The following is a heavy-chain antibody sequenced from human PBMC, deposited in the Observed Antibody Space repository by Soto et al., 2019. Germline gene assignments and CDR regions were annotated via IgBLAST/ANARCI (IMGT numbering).Heavy chain of an antibody. CDR2: IYHSGST. CDR1: SGSISSSNW. D-gene: IGHD3-10*01. J-gene: IGHJ5*02. CDR3: ARIHAMVRFFDP. Sequence: SETLSLTCAVSSGSISSSNWWSWVRQPPGKGLEWIGEIYHSGSTNYNPSLKSRVTISVDKSKNQFSLKLSSVTAADTAVYYCARIHAMVRFFDPWGQGTLVTVSS. V-gene: IGHV4-4*02.